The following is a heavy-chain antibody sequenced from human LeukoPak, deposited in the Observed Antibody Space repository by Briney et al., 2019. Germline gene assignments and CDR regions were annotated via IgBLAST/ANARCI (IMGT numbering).Heavy chain of an antibody. J-gene: IGHJ4*02. V-gene: IGHV4-39*07. D-gene: IGHD3-3*01. Sequence: SETLSLTCTVSGGSISSSSYYWGWIRQPPGKGLEWIGSIYYSGSTYYNPSLKSRVTISVDTSKNQFSLKLSSVTAADTAVYYCARGREYYDFWSGYPQPLDYWGQGTLVAVSS. CDR3: ARGREYYDFWSGYPQPLDY. CDR2: IYYSGST. CDR1: GGSISSSSYY.